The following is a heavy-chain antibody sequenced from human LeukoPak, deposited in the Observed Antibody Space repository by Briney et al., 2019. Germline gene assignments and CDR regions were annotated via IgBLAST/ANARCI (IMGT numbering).Heavy chain of an antibody. CDR3: ARDVAFYGSSWHNWFDP. J-gene: IGHJ5*02. CDR1: GYTFTNYG. D-gene: IGHD6-13*01. CDR2: INAYNGNT. Sequence: ASVKVSCKASGYTFTNYGISWVRQAPGQGLEWMGRINAYNGNTNYAQKLQGRVTVTTDTSTNTAYMELRSLGSDDTAVYYCARDVAFYGSSWHNWFDPWGQGTLVTVPS. V-gene: IGHV1-18*01.